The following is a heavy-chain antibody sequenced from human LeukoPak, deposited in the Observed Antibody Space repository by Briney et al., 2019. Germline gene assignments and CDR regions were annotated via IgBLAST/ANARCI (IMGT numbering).Heavy chain of an antibody. CDR1: GFTFSDYA. V-gene: IGHV3-30*04. Sequence: GGSLRLSCAASGFTFSDYAMHWVRQAPDKGLEWVSVISYDGTYKYYGNSVKGRVTTSRDNSKNTLYLQMDSLRPEDTAVYSCARKSGGSQRKMDDWFDPWGQGTLVIVSS. J-gene: IGHJ5*02. CDR2: ISYDGTYK. CDR3: ARKSGGSQRKMDDWFDP. D-gene: IGHD3-10*01.